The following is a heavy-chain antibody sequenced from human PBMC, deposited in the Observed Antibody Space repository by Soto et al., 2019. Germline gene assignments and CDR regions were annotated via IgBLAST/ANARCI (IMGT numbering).Heavy chain of an antibody. CDR3: FRGGFPDYGTEGRY. Sequence: QVQLMQSGAEVKKPGASVKVSCKASGYTFTSYNVHWVRQAPGQGLEWMGIIYASGGSTTHAQNFPGRLTVTRDTSTNTVYMELSSLRSDDTAVYYCFRGGFPDYGTEGRYWGQGALVTVSS. CDR1: GYTFTSYN. J-gene: IGHJ4*02. CDR2: IYASGGST. D-gene: IGHD4-17*01. V-gene: IGHV1-46*01.